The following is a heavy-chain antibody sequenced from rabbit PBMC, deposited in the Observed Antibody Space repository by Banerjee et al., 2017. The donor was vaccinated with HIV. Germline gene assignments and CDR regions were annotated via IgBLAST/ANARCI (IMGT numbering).Heavy chain of an antibody. V-gene: IGHV1S40*01. CDR3: ARPGAGNGFSL. D-gene: IGHD4-2*01. J-gene: IGHJ4*01. CDR1: GFSFSSSYY. Sequence: QSLEESGGGLVQPEGSLTLTCTASGFSFSSSYYMCWVRQAPGKGLEWIGCIYIASGGSTYYASWAKGRFTISKTSSTTVTLQMTSLTAADTATYFCARPGAGNGFSLWGPGTLVTVS. CDR2: IYIASGGST.